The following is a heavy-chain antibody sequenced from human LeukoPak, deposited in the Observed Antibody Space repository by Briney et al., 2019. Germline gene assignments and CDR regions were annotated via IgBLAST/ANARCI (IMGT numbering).Heavy chain of an antibody. D-gene: IGHD3-22*01. V-gene: IGHV4-34*01. Sequence: KPSETLSLTCAVYGGSFSGYYWSWIRQPPRKGLEWIGEINHSGSTNYNPSLKSRVTISVDTSKNQFSLKLSSVTAADTAVYYCARGGYESSGYPMPPGYWGQGTLVTVSS. J-gene: IGHJ4*02. CDR1: GGSFSGYY. CDR2: INHSGST. CDR3: ARGGYESSGYPMPPGY.